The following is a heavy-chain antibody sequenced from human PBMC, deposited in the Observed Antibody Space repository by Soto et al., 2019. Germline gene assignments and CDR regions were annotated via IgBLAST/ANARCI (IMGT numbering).Heavy chain of an antibody. CDR3: ARRESASTNYFGY. D-gene: IGHD3-16*01. V-gene: IGHV4-4*02. J-gene: IGHJ4*02. Sequence: QVQLQESGPGLVKPSGTLSLTCAVSGGSISSSNWWRWVRQPPGKGLEWIGQIYHSGSTNYNPSLNSRVPISEDKSKNQFSLNLRSGPAADPAVYYCARRESASTNYFGYWGQGTLVTVSS. CDR2: IYHSGST. CDR1: GGSISSSNW.